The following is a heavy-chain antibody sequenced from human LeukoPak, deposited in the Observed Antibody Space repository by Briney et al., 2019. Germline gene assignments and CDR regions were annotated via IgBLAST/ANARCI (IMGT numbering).Heavy chain of an antibody. CDR2: LYIRGST. CDR1: GGSISSYY. CDR3: ARAISGWPSAVDY. J-gene: IGHJ4*02. Sequence: PSETLSLTCTVSGGSISSYYWSWIRQPAGKGLEWIGRLYIRGSTNYNPSLKSRVTMSVDTSKNQFSLKLTSVTAADTAVYYCARAISGWPSAVDYWGQGTLVTVSS. D-gene: IGHD6-19*01. V-gene: IGHV4-4*07.